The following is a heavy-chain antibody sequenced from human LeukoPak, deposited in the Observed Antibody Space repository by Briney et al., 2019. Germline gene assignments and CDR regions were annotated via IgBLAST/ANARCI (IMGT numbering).Heavy chain of an antibody. V-gene: IGHV3-21*01. CDR1: GFTFSSYS. CDR3: ARDKQDDFWSGYYIWFDP. CDR2: IRSSSSYI. Sequence: GGSLRLSCAASGFTFSSYSMNWVRQAPGKGLEWVSSIRSSSSYIYYADSVKGRFTISRDNAKNSLYLQMNSLRAEDTAVYYCARDKQDDFWSGYYIWFDPWGQGTLVTVSS. D-gene: IGHD3-3*01. J-gene: IGHJ5*02.